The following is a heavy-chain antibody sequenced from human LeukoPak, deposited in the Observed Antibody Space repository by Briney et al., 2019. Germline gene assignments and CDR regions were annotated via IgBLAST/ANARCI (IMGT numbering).Heavy chain of an antibody. CDR3: ARSSGSYRPMGY. J-gene: IGHJ4*02. CDR1: GFTFSSYE. V-gene: IGHV3-48*03. Sequence: GGSLRLSCAASGFTFSSYEMNWVRQAPGKGLQWISHIDSTDTIYYADSVKGRFTISRDNAKNSLYLQMNSLRAEDTAVYYCARSSGSYRPMGYWGQGTLVTVSS. CDR2: IDSTDTI. D-gene: IGHD3-22*01.